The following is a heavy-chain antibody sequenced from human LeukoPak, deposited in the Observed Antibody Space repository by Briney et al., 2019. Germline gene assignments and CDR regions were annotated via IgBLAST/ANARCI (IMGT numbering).Heavy chain of an antibody. Sequence: SETLSLTCAVCGGSFSGYYWSWIRQPPGKGLEWIGEINHSGSTNYNPSLKSRVTISVDTSKNQFSLKLSSVTAADTAVYYCARESPYYDSSGYYVPGAFDIWGQGTMVTVSS. CDR3: ARESPYYDSSGYYVPGAFDI. D-gene: IGHD3-22*01. V-gene: IGHV4-34*01. CDR1: GGSFSGYY. J-gene: IGHJ3*02. CDR2: INHSGST.